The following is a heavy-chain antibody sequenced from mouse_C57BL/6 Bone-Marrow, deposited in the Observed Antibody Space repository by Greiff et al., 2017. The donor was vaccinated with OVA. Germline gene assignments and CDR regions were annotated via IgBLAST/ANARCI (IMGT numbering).Heavy chain of an antibody. Sequence: QVQLKQPGAELVMPGASVKLSCKASGYTFTSYWMHWVKQRPGQGLEWIGEIDPSDSSTNYNQKFKGKSTLTVDKSSSTAYMQLSSLTSEDSAVYYCARSPGYFDYWGQGTTLTVSS. CDR1: GYTFTSYW. CDR3: ARSPGYFDY. V-gene: IGHV1-69*01. J-gene: IGHJ2*01. CDR2: IDPSDSST.